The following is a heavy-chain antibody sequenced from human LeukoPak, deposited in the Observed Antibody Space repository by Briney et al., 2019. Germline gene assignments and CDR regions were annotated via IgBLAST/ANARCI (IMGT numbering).Heavy chain of an antibody. V-gene: IGHV4-59*01. CDR1: GGSISSYY. CDR3: AMKAGFFDYYYMDV. D-gene: IGHD3-3*01. CDR2: IYYSGST. J-gene: IGHJ6*03. Sequence: SETLSLTCTVSGGSISSYYWSWIRQPPGKGLEWIGYIYYSGSTNYNPSLKSRVTISVDTSKNQFSLKLSSVTAADTAVYYCAMKAGFFDYYYMDVWGKGTTVTVSS.